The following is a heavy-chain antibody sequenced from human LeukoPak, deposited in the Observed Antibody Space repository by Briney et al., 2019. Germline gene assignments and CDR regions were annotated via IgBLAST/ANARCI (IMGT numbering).Heavy chain of an antibody. CDR3: AKGRGYCSSTSCYWSGCDY. D-gene: IGHD2-2*01. J-gene: IGHJ4*02. Sequence: PGGSLRLSCAASGFTVISYEMNWVRQAPGKGLEWVSYISSSGTTIYYADSVKGRFTISRDNSKNTLYLQMNSLRAEDTAVYYCAKGRGYCSSTSCYWSGCDYWGQGTLVTVSS. CDR2: ISSSGTTI. CDR1: GFTVISYE. V-gene: IGHV3-48*03.